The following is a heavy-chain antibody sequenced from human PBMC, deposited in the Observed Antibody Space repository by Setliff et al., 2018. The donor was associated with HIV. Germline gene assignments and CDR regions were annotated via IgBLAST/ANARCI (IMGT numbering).Heavy chain of an antibody. D-gene: IGHD3-22*01. J-gene: IGHJ4*02. V-gene: IGHV7-4-1*02. CDR1: GYTFTSYG. CDR2: INTYTGNP. Sequence: ASVKVSCKASGYTFTSYGMNWVRQAPGQGLEWMGWINTYTGNPTYAQDLTGRFVFSLDTSVSTAYLQISSLKAEDIAVYYCARDGYYYDSSGHLAYYFDYWGQGTRVTV. CDR3: ARDGYYYDSSGHLAYYFDY.